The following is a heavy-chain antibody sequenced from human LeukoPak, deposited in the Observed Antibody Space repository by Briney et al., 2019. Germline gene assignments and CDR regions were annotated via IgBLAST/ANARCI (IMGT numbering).Heavy chain of an antibody. CDR2: INHSGST. V-gene: IGHV4-34*01. CDR3: ARLVRTSCYIPCAFDI. D-gene: IGHD2-2*02. Sequence: SETLSLTCAVYGGSFSGYYWSWIRQPPGKGLEWIGEINHSGSTNYNPSLKSRVTTSVDTSKNQFSLKLSSVTAADTAVYYCARLVRTSCYIPCAFDIWGQGTMVTVSS. J-gene: IGHJ3*02. CDR1: GGSFSGYY.